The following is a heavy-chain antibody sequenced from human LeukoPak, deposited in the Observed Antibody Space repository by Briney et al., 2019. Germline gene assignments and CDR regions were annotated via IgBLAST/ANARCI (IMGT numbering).Heavy chain of an antibody. D-gene: IGHD3-10*01. CDR3: ARDTLTDFYGSGTYYNAFFDY. J-gene: IGHJ4*02. CDR2: INPNSGDT. CDR1: GYTFTGYY. V-gene: IGHV1-2*02. Sequence: ASVKVSCRASGYTFTGYYMHWVRQAPGQGLEWMGWINPNSGDTNYAQNFQGRVTMSRDTSTSTAYMELTTLRSDDTAVYYCARDTLTDFYGSGTYYNAFFDYWGQGTLVTVSS.